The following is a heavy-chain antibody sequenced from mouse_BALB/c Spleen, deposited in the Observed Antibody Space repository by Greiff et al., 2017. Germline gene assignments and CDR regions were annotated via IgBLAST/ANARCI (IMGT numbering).Heavy chain of an antibody. CDR1: GYTFTEYT. CDR3: ASFYGNYDAMDY. D-gene: IGHD2-1*01. J-gene: IGHJ4*01. CDR2: INPNNGGT. V-gene: IGHV1-18*01. Sequence: VQLKESGPELVKPGASVKISCKTSGYTFTEYTMHWVKQSHGKSLEWIGGINPNNGGTSYNQKFKGKATLTVDKSSSTAYMELRSLTSEDSAVYYCASFYGNYDAMDYWGQGTSVTVSS.